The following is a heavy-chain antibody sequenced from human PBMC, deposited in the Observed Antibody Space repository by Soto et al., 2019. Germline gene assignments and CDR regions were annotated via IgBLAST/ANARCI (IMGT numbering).Heavy chain of an antibody. CDR3: AKGGYCSGGSCYSGAFDI. CDR2: ISYDGSNK. CDR1: GFTFSSYA. V-gene: IGHV3-30-3*01. Sequence: PGGSLRLSCAASGFTFSSYAMHWVRQAPGKGLEWVAVISYDGSNKYYADSVKGRFTISRDNSKNTLYLQMNSLRAEDTAVYYCAKGGYCSGGSCYSGAFDIWGQGTMVTVSS. D-gene: IGHD2-15*01. J-gene: IGHJ3*02.